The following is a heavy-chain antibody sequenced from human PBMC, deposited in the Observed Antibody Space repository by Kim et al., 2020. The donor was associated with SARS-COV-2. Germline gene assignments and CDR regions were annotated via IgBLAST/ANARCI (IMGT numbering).Heavy chain of an antibody. V-gene: IGHV3-7*01. Sequence: GGSLRLSCAASGFTFSSYWMTWVRQAPGKGLEWVANIKKDGDRKYYVDSVKGRFTISRDNAKNSLYLQMNSLRAEDTAVYYCARDGDLYSSGKDAFDIWGQGTMVTVSS. CDR3: ARDGDLYSSGKDAFDI. CDR1: GFTFSSYW. D-gene: IGHD6-19*01. CDR2: IKKDGDRK. J-gene: IGHJ3*02.